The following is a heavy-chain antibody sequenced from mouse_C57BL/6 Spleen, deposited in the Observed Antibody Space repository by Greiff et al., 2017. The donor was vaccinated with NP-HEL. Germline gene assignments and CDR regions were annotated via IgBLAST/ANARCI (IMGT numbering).Heavy chain of an antibody. J-gene: IGHJ2*01. CDR2: IYPGSGST. D-gene: IGHD1-1*01. Sequence: QVQLQQPGAELVKPGASVKMSCKASGYTFTSYWITWVKQRPGQGLEWIGDIYPGSGSTNYNEKFKSKATLTVDTSSSTAYMQLSSLTSEDSAVYYCARRITTVVATSYWGQGTTLTVSS. CDR1: GYTFTSYW. CDR3: ARRITTVVATSY. V-gene: IGHV1-55*01.